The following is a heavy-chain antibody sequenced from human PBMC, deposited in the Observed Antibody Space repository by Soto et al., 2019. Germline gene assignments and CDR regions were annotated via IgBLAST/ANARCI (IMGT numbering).Heavy chain of an antibody. D-gene: IGHD6-13*01. CDR3: ARGRIAAAQAVNWFDP. CDR2: ISAYNGKT. V-gene: IGHV1-18*01. J-gene: IGHJ5*02. CDR1: GYTFTSYG. Sequence: ASVKVSCKASGYTFTSYGISWVRQAPGQGLEWMGWISAYNGKTNYAQKLQGRVTMTTDTSTSTAYMELRSLRSDDTAVYYCARGRIAAAQAVNWFDPWGQGPLVTVST.